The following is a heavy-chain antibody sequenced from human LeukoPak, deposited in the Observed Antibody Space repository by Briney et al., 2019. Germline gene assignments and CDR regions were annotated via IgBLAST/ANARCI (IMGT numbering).Heavy chain of an antibody. D-gene: IGHD2-21*02. CDR1: GFSFSDYD. J-gene: IGHJ3*02. CDR2: IRYDGSNT. V-gene: IGHV3-30*02. CDR3: ARDRLAYCGGDCYPNAFDI. Sequence: PGGSLRLSCAASGFSFSDYDIHWVRLAPGKGLEWVTFIRYDGSNTYAESVKGRFTISRDNSKNTLYLQMNSLRAEDTAVYYCARDRLAYCGGDCYPNAFDIWGQGTMVTVSS.